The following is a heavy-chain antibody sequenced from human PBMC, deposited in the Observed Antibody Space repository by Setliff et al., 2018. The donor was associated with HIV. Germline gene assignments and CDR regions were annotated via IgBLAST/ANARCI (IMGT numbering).Heavy chain of an antibody. D-gene: IGHD5-12*01. J-gene: IGHJ4*01. V-gene: IGHV4-38-2*01. CDR2: IFHSAST. CDR3: ARRGAYGYDYFDY. Sequence: PSETLSLTCAVSGYSISSGYYWGWIRQPPGKGLEWIGSIFHSASTTYNPSLKSRVTISIDTSKNQFSLKLTSVTAADTAVYYCARRGAYGYDYFDYWG. CDR1: GYSISSGYY.